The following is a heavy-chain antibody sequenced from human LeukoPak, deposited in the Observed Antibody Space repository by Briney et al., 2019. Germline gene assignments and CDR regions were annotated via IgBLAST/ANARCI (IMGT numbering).Heavy chain of an antibody. D-gene: IGHD1-26*01. Sequence: GGSLRLSCAASGFTFNDQYIDWVRQAPGKGLEWVGRSRNKADSYATEYAASVKGRFTISRDDSKTSLYLQMNSLRTEDTAVYYCSSPSDSGAYSAFYYWGQGTLVTVS. J-gene: IGHJ4*02. CDR1: GFTFNDQY. V-gene: IGHV3-72*01. CDR3: SSPSDSGAYSAFYY. CDR2: SRNKADSYAT.